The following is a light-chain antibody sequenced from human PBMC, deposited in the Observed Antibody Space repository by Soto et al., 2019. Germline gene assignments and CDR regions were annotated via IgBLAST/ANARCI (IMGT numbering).Light chain of an antibody. Sequence: QAVVTQPPSVSGAPGQRVTISCTGGSSNIGAGYDVHWYQQLPGTAPRLLIYNNGNRPAGVPDRFSGPKSGTSASLAITGLQTEDEADYYCQSYDSSLGGFVFGSGTKVTVL. CDR3: QSYDSSLGGFV. J-gene: IGLJ1*01. CDR2: NNG. V-gene: IGLV1-40*01. CDR1: SSNIGAGYD.